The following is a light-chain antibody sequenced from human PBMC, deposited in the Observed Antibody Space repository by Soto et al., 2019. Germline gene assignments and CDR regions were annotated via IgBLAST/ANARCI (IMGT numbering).Light chain of an antibody. CDR3: ASSTSDSLYV. CDR1: SSDVGGNKY. V-gene: IGLV2-14*01. CDR2: KVT. J-gene: IGLJ1*01. Sequence: LTQPASVSGSPGQSITISCTGTSSDVGGNKYVSWYQQYPGKVPKLLINKVTNRPSGVSYRFSGSKSGNTASLTISALLAEDEADYFCASSTSDSLYVLGTGTKVTVL.